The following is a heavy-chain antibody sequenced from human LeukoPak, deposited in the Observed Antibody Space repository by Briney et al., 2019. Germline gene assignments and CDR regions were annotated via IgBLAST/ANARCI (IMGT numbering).Heavy chain of an antibody. J-gene: IGHJ6*03. Sequence: GGSLRLSCATSGFTFSSYEMNWVRQAPGKGLEWVSYISSSGSTIYYADSVKGRFTISRDNSKNTLYLKMNSLRSEDTAVYYCAKGHGWEASYYYYYMDVWGKGTTVIISS. V-gene: IGHV3-48*01. D-gene: IGHD1-26*01. CDR1: GFTFSSYE. CDR2: ISSSGSTI. CDR3: AKGHGWEASYYYYYMDV.